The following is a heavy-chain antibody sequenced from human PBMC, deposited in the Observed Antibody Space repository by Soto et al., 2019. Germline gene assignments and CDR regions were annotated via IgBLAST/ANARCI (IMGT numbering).Heavy chain of an antibody. CDR1: GFTFSSYW. CDR2: INSDGSST. Sequence: LRLSCAASGFTFSSYWMHWVRQAPVKGLVWVSRINSDGSSTSYADSVKGRFTISRDNAKNTLYLQMNSLRAEDTAVYYCARVLPYDFWNGNAFDIWGQGTMVTVSS. CDR3: ARVLPYDFWNGNAFDI. J-gene: IGHJ3*02. D-gene: IGHD3-3*01. V-gene: IGHV3-74*01.